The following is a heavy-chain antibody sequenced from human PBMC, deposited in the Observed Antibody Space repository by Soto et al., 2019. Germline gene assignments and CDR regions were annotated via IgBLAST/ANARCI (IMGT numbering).Heavy chain of an antibody. J-gene: IGHJ6*02. CDR1: GFTFSSYS. V-gene: IGHV3-21*01. CDR2: ISSSSSYI. CDR3: ARAPGEDFFGVVIHTYYYYGMDV. Sequence: PGGSLRLSCAASGFTFSSYSMNWVRQAPGKGLEWVSSISSSSSYIYYADSVKGRFTISRDNAKNSLYLQMNSLRAEDTAVYYCARAPGEDFFGVVIHTYYYYGMDVWGQGTTVTVSS. D-gene: IGHD3-3*01.